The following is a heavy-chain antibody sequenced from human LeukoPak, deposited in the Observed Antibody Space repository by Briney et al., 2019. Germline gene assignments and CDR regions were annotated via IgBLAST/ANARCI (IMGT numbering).Heavy chain of an antibody. CDR1: GYTFTGYG. D-gene: IGHD6-13*01. J-gene: IGHJ4*02. Sequence: ASVKVSCKASGYTFTGYGISWVRQAPGQGLEWMGWISAYNGNTNYAQKLQGRVTMTTDTSTSTAYMELRSPRSDDTAVYYCARIAMEQLVSDYWGQGTLVTVSS. CDR2: ISAYNGNT. V-gene: IGHV1-18*01. CDR3: ARIAMEQLVSDY.